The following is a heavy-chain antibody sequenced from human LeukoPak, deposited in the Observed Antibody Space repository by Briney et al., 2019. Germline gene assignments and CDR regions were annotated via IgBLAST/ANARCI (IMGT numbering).Heavy chain of an antibody. CDR2: IRYDGSNK. J-gene: IGHJ4*02. D-gene: IGHD1-26*01. Sequence: GGSLRFSCAASGFTLSSYGMHCVRQAPGKGLEWVAFIRYDGSNKYYADSVKGRFTISRDNSKNTLYLQMNSLRAEDTAVYYCAKSVGATDPFDYWGQGTLVTVSS. CDR1: GFTLSSYG. CDR3: AKSVGATDPFDY. V-gene: IGHV3-30*02.